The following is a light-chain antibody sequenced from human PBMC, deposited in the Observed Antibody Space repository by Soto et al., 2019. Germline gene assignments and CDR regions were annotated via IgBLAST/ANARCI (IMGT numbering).Light chain of an antibody. CDR2: AAS. J-gene: IGKJ1*01. CDR3: QQYENYWT. V-gene: IGKV1-39*01. CDR1: QSISSY. Sequence: DIQMTQSPSSLSASVGDRVTITCRASQSISSYLNWYQQKPGKAPKLLIYAASSLQSGVPSRFSGSGSGTEFTLTISSLQPEDFGIYYCQQYENYWTFGQGTKVEIK.